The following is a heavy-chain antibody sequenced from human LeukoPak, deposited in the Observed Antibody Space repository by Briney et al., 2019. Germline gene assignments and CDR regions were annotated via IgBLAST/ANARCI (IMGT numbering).Heavy chain of an antibody. J-gene: IGHJ5*02. Sequence: GGSLRLSCAASGFTVSSNYMNWVRQAPGAGLEWGSVIYSGGNTYYADSVKGRFTISRDDSKNTVFLQMNSLRVEDTAIYYCAREEENALDPWGQGTLVTVSS. V-gene: IGHV3-66*01. CDR1: GFTVSSNY. CDR2: IYSGGNT. CDR3: AREEENALDP.